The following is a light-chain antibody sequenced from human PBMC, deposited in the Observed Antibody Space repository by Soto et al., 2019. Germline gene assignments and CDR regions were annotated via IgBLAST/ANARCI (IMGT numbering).Light chain of an antibody. CDR3: QQYNNWPRAT. V-gene: IGKV3-15*01. CDR1: QSISSN. Sequence: EIVLTQSPDTLSLSPGERATLSCRASQSISSNLAWYQQKPGQAPRLLMFRTSSRATGFPARFSGSGSGTEFNLTISSLQSEDFGVYYCQQYNNWPRATFGGGTKVDI. J-gene: IGKJ4*01. CDR2: RTS.